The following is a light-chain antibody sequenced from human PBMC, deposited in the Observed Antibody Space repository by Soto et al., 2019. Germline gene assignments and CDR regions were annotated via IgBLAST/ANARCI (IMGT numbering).Light chain of an antibody. J-gene: IGKJ1*01. CDR1: ESVGIN. V-gene: IGKV3-15*01. CDR2: GAS. Sequence: IVMTQSPATLSVSPGERATLSFRASESVGINLAWYQQKPGQGPRLLIYGASTRATSFPARFTGSGSGTEFTLTISSLQSEDFALYYCQQYHNWPRTFGQGTKVDIK. CDR3: QQYHNWPRT.